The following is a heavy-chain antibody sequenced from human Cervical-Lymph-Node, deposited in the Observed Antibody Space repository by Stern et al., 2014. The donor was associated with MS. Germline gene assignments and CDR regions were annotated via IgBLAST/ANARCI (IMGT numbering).Heavy chain of an antibody. Sequence: VQLEESGAEVKKPGASVKVSCKTSGYTFTGNYMHWGRQAPGQGLEWMGWIKPNSGGTKYAQKFQGWVTMTRDASISAVYMELSRLRSDDAAVYYCARDPGYYSNSPFYYFDFWGQGTLVTVSS. CDR1: GYTFTGNY. V-gene: IGHV1-2*04. CDR2: IKPNSGGT. CDR3: ARDPGYYSNSPFYYFDF. J-gene: IGHJ4*02. D-gene: IGHD4-11*01.